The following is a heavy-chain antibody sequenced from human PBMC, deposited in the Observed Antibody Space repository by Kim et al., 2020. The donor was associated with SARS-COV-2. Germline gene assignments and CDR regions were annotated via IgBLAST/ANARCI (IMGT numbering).Heavy chain of an antibody. V-gene: IGHV3-43*02. CDR3: AKDQLYDFWSGYPGTIDY. D-gene: IGHD3-3*01. Sequence: GGSLRLSCAASGFTFDDYAMHWVRQAPGKGLEWVSLISGDGGSTYYADSVKGRFTISRDNSKNSLYLQMNSLRTEDTALYYCAKDQLYDFWSGYPGTIDYWGQGTLVTVSS. J-gene: IGHJ4*02. CDR2: ISGDGGST. CDR1: GFTFDDYA.